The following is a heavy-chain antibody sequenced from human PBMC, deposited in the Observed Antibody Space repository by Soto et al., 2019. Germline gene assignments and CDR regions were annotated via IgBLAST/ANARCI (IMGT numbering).Heavy chain of an antibody. Sequence: GGSLRLSCAASGFTFSSYGMHWVRQAPGQGLEWVAVIWYDGSNKYYADSVKGRFTISRDNSKNTLYLQMNSLRAEDTAVYYCARDMATYSSSWYGFNYGMDVWGQGTTVTVSS. J-gene: IGHJ6*02. CDR1: GFTFSSYG. D-gene: IGHD6-13*01. CDR2: IWYDGSNK. CDR3: ARDMATYSSSWYGFNYGMDV. V-gene: IGHV3-33*01.